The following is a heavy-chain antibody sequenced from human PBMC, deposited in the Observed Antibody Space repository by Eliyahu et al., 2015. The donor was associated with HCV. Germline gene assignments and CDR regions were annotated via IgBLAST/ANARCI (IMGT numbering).Heavy chain of an antibody. V-gene: IGHV3-66*01. Sequence: EVHLVESGGGLXQPGXSXRXSCAASGFXVSNNYXSWVSQAPGKGLEWVSVLHPDGSTDYADSVKGRFTISRDNSKDTLSLKVNSLRAEDTAVYYCALGPHWGPGTLVTVSS. J-gene: IGHJ4*02. CDR2: LHPDGST. D-gene: IGHD3-16*01. CDR3: ALGPH. CDR1: GFXVSNNY.